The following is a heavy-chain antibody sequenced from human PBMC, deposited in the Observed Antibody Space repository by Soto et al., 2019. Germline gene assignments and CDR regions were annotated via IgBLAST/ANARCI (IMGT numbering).Heavy chain of an antibody. V-gene: IGHV2-5*02. J-gene: IGHJ5*02. D-gene: IGHD3-10*01. CDR2: IYLDDDK. Sequence: QITLKESGPTLVNPTQTLTLTCTFSGFSLSTSGVGVGWIRQPPGKALEWLALIYLDDDKRYSPSLKSRLTITKDTSKNQVVLTMTNMDPVDTATYYCAHTIDYYGSGSYNNWFDPWGQGTLVTVSS. CDR1: GFSLSTSGVG. CDR3: AHTIDYYGSGSYNNWFDP.